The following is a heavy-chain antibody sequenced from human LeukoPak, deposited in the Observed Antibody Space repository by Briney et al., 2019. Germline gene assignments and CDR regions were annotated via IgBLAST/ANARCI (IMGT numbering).Heavy chain of an antibody. CDR3: AKESMQYSGSGDY. CDR1: GLTFSTYG. V-gene: IGHV3-33*06. D-gene: IGHD5-12*01. CDR2: IWKDGSNK. J-gene: IGHJ4*02. Sequence: GKSLRLSCAVSGLTFSTYGMHWVRQAPGKGLEWVAVIWKDGSNKDYADSVKGRFTISRNNSKNTLYLQMNSLRAEDTAVYYCAKESMQYSGSGDYWGQGTLVTVSS.